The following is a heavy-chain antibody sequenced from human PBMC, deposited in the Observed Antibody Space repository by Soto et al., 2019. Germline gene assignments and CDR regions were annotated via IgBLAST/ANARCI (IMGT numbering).Heavy chain of an antibody. D-gene: IGHD3-10*01. J-gene: IGHJ4*02. Sequence: QVQLVQSGAEVKKPGASVKVSCKASGYTFTSYAMHWVRQAPGQRLEWMGWINAGNGNTKYSQKFQGRVTITRDTSARTAYMELSSLRYEDTAVYYCARGSYYGGNSYWGQGTLVTVSS. CDR3: ARGSYYGGNSY. V-gene: IGHV1-3*01. CDR1: GYTFTSYA. CDR2: INAGNGNT.